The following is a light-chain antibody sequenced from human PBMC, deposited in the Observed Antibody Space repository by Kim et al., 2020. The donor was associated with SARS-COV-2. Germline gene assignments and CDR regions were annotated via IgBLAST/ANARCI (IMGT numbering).Light chain of an antibody. CDR1: QSIGRW. CDR2: GAS. Sequence: DIQMTQSTSTLSASVGDRVIITCRASQSIGRWLAWYQQKPGKAPKLLIFGASNLQSGVPYRFSGSGSGTEFTLTISSLQPDDFATYYCQQYNDYQTFGQGTKVDIK. V-gene: IGKV1-5*01. J-gene: IGKJ1*01. CDR3: QQYNDYQT.